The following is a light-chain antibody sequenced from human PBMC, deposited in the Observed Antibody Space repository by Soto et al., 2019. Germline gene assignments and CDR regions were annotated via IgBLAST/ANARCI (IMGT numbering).Light chain of an antibody. CDR2: EVS. Sequence: QSVLTQPASVSGSPGQSLTISCTGTASDVGAYNLVSWYQLHPRKPPKLMIYEVSERPSGVSNRFSGSKSGYTASLTISGVQSEDEADYYCCSFAKSDNIVFGGGTQLTVL. CDR1: ASDVGAYNL. V-gene: IGLV2-23*02. J-gene: IGLJ2*01. CDR3: CSFAKSDNIV.